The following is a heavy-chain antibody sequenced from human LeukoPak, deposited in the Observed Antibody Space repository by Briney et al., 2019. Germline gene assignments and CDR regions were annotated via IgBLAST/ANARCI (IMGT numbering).Heavy chain of an antibody. Sequence: SVKVSCKASGGSFSNYAITWVRQAPGQGLEWMGGIIPIFGTANYAQKFQGRVTITADESTGTAYMELSSLRSEDTAIYFCARVGKPIADTAATVGRWFDPWGQGTLVTVSS. CDR3: ARVGKPIADTAATVGRWFDP. J-gene: IGHJ5*02. D-gene: IGHD2-15*01. CDR1: GGSFSNYA. V-gene: IGHV1-69*01. CDR2: IIPIFGTA.